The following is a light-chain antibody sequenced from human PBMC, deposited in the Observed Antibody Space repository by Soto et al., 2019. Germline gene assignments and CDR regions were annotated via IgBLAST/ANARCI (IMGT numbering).Light chain of an antibody. Sequence: EIVLTQSPATLSLSPGERATLSCRASQTVRNNLAWYQQRPGQAPRLLIYGASTRATGIPARFSGSGSGTEFTLTISSLQSEDFALYYCQQYNIWPPWTFGQGTKVDIK. CDR1: QTVRNN. CDR2: GAS. J-gene: IGKJ1*01. V-gene: IGKV3-15*01. CDR3: QQYNIWPPWT.